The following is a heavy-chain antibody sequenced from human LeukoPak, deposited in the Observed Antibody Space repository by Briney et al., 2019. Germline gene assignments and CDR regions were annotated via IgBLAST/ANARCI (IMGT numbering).Heavy chain of an antibody. Sequence: GASVKVSCKASGYTFTSYGISWVRQAPGQGLEWMGWISAYNGNTTYAQQLQGRVTMTTDTSTSTAYMELRSLRSDDTAVYYCARSATKYSSGWYGVDYWGQGTLVTVSS. D-gene: IGHD6-19*01. CDR1: GYTFTSYG. CDR2: ISAYNGNT. J-gene: IGHJ4*02. CDR3: ARSATKYSSGWYGVDY. V-gene: IGHV1-18*01.